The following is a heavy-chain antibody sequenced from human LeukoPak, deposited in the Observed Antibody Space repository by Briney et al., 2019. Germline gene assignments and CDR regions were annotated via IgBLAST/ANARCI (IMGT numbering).Heavy chain of an antibody. Sequence: GGSLRLSCAASGFTFSSYSMNWVRQAPGKGLEWVSGISGSGGSTYYADSVKGRFTISRDNSKNILYLQLNSLRAEDTAVYYCAKDRGYSYGNGLDYWGQGTLVTVSS. CDR2: ISGSGGST. D-gene: IGHD5-18*01. CDR1: GFTFSSYS. V-gene: IGHV3-23*01. J-gene: IGHJ4*02. CDR3: AKDRGYSYGNGLDY.